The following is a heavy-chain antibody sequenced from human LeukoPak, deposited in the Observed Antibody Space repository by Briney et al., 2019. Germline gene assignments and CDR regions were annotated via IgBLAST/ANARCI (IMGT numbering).Heavy chain of an antibody. CDR3: ARHYRGSESIYGMDV. CDR2: IYYSGST. CDR1: GGSISSYY. J-gene: IGHJ6*02. V-gene: IGHV4-59*08. Sequence: SETLSLTCTVSGGSISSYYWSWIRQPPGKGLEWIGYIYYSGSTNYNPSLKSRVTITVDTSKNQFSLKLSSVTAADTAVYYCARHYRGSESIYGMDVWGQGTTVTVSS. D-gene: IGHD3-10*01.